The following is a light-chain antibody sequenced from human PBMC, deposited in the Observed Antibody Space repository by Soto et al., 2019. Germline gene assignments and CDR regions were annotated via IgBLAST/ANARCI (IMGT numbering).Light chain of an antibody. V-gene: IGLV2-14*03. CDR3: SSYTSSSTWL. CDR2: EVS. Sequence: QSALTQPASVSGSPGQSITISCTGTSSDVGAYNYVSWYQQHPGKAPKLMIYEVSNRPSGVSNRFSGSKSANTASLIISGLQAGDEADYYCSSYTSSSTWLFGGGTKVNVL. J-gene: IGLJ3*02. CDR1: SSDVGAYNY.